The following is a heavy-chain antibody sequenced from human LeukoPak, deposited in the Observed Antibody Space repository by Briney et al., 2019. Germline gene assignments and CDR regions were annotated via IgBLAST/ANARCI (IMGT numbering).Heavy chain of an antibody. CDR2: IIPIFGTA. J-gene: IGHJ6*02. D-gene: IGHD6-6*01. Sequence: SVKVSCKASGGTFSSYAISWVRQAPGQGLEWMGGIIPIFGTANYAQKFQGRVTITADESTSTAYMELSSLRSDDTAVYYCARDSSSPYYYYGMDVWGQGTTVTVSS. CDR3: ARDSSSPYYYYGMDV. V-gene: IGHV1-69*13. CDR1: GGTFSSYA.